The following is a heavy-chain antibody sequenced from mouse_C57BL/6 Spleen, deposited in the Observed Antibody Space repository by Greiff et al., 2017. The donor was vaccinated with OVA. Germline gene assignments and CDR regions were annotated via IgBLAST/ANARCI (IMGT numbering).Heavy chain of an antibody. CDR3: ASESLYYYAPYFDV. D-gene: IGHD1-1*01. CDR1: GYSITSGYY. J-gene: IGHJ1*03. CDR2: ISYDGSN. Sequence: EVKLLESGPGLVKPSQSLSLTCSVTGYSITSGYYWNWIRQFPGNKLEWMGYISYDGSNNYNPSLKNRISITRDTSKNQFFLKLNSVTTEDTATYYCASESLYYYAPYFDVWGTGTTVTVSS. V-gene: IGHV3-6*01.